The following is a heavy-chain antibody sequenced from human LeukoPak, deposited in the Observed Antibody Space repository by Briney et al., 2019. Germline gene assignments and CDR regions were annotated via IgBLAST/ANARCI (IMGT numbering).Heavy chain of an antibody. CDR3: ARDAMTTGGAFDF. CDR1: GFTFSSYW. V-gene: IGHV3-7*01. Sequence: SGGSLILSCAASGFTFSSYWMTWVRQAPGKGLEWVANMKQDGSEKYYVDSVKGRFTISRDNAKDSLYLQMNSLRAEDTAVYYCARDAMTTGGAFDFWGQGTMVTVSS. CDR2: MKQDGSEK. J-gene: IGHJ3*01. D-gene: IGHD4-17*01.